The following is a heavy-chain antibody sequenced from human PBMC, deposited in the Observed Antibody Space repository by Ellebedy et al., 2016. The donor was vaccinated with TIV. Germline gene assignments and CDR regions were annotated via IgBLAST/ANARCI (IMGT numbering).Heavy chain of an antibody. Sequence: GESLKISCAASGFTFSSYAMHWVRQAPGKGLEWVAVISYDGSNKYYADSVKGRFTISRDNSKNTLFLQMSSLRAEDTAVYFCARRSTDFAFDSWGQGTLVTVSS. CDR3: ARRSTDFAFDS. CDR1: GFTFSSYA. V-gene: IGHV3-30*04. CDR2: ISYDGSNK. D-gene: IGHD3/OR15-3a*01. J-gene: IGHJ4*02.